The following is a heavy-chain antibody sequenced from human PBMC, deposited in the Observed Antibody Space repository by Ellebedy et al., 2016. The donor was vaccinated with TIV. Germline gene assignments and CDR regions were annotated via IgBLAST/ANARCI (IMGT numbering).Heavy chain of an antibody. CDR3: ATNNPRYCSGGACNSLGF. J-gene: IGHJ4*02. Sequence: SETLSLXCSVSGDSISNTNWWNWVRQPPGKGLEWIGEIFHLGSTNYNLSLKSRVTISVDKSTNQFSLKLNSVTAADTAVYYCATNNPRYCSGGACNSLGFWGQGTLVTVSS. CDR2: IFHLGST. CDR1: GDSISNTNW. D-gene: IGHD2-15*01. V-gene: IGHV4-4*02.